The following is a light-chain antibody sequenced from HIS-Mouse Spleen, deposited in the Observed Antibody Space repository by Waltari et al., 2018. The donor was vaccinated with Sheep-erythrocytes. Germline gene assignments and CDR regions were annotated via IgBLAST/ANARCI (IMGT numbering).Light chain of an antibody. CDR3: QQLT. CDR2: DAS. CDR1: QRVSSY. Sequence: EIVLTQSPATLSLSPGERATLSCRASQRVSSYLAWYQQKPGQAPRLLIYDASNRATGIPARFSGSGSGTDFTLTISSLEPEDFAVYYCQQLTFGGGTKVEIK. V-gene: IGKV3-11*01. J-gene: IGKJ4*01.